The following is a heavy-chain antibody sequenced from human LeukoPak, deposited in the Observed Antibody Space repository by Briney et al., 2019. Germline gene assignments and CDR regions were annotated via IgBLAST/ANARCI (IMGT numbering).Heavy chain of an antibody. CDR2: ISYDESNK. Sequence: GGSLRLSCAASGFTFSSYAMHWVRQAPGKGLEWVAVISYDESNKYYADSVKGRFTISRDNSKNTLYLQMNSLRAEDTAVYYCARVELPIAVAGDDYWGQGTLVTVSS. CDR3: ARVELPIAVAGDDY. CDR1: GFTFSSYA. V-gene: IGHV3-30*04. J-gene: IGHJ4*02. D-gene: IGHD6-19*01.